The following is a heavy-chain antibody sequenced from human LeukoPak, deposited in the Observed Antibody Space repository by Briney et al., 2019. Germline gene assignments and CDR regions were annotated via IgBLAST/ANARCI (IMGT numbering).Heavy chain of an antibody. CDR1: GYTFSSDG. J-gene: IGHJ4*02. CDR2: ISAYNGNT. CDR3: AREWQLVSDY. Sequence: ASVKVSWKASGYTFSSDGISWVRQAPGQGLEWMGWISAYNGNTNYAHKLQGRVTMTTDTSTSTAYMELRSLRSDDTAVYYCAREWQLVSDYWGQGTLVTVSS. D-gene: IGHD6-6*01. V-gene: IGHV1-18*01.